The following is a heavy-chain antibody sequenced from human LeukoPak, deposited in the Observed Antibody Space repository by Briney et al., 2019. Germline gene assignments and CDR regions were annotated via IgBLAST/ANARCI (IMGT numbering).Heavy chain of an antibody. CDR2: INSDGSST. J-gene: IGHJ4*02. Sequence: PGGSLRLSCAASGFTFSSYWMHRVRQAPGKGLVWVSRINSDGSSTSYADSVKGRFTISRDNAKNTLYLQMNSLRAEDTAVYYCARAGRYFDWLSFFDYWGQGTLVTVSS. V-gene: IGHV3-74*01. D-gene: IGHD3-9*01. CDR3: ARAGRYFDWLSFFDY. CDR1: GFTFSSYW.